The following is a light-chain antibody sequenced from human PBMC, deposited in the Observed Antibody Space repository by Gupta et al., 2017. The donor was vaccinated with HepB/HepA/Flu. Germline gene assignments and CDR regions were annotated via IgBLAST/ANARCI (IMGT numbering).Light chain of an antibody. CDR1: RLGDKF. V-gene: IGLV3-1*01. CDR2: QDY. CDR3: QAWDSTTGV. J-gene: IGLJ1*01. Sequence: SYDLTQPPSVSVSPGQTASITCSGDRLGDKFTCWYQQKPGQSPVLVIYQDYKRPSGVPERFSGSNSGKTATLTIRGTQTMDEADYYCQAWDSTTGVFGTGTKVTVL.